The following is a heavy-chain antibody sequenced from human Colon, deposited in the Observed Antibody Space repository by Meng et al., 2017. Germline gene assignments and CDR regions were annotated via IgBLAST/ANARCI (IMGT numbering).Heavy chain of an antibody. D-gene: IGHD2-8*01. Sequence: GGSLRLSCAASGFTVGRNHMSWVRQAPGKGLEWVSVIYSGGSTSYPESVKGRFTISRDNSKNTLYLQMNSLRTEDTAVYYCARSPRGMDWGQGTLVTGPS. CDR3: ARSPRGMD. V-gene: IGHV3-66*02. J-gene: IGHJ4*02. CDR1: GFTVGRNH. CDR2: IYSGGST.